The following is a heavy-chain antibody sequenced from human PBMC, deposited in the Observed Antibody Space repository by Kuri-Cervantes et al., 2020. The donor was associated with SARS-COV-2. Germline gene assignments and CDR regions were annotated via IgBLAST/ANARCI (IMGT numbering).Heavy chain of an antibody. CDR3: ARDQGKQQRGWA. CDR2: ISSSSSTI. CDR1: GFTFSSYS. J-gene: IGHJ5*02. V-gene: IGHV3-48*01. D-gene: IGHD6-13*01. Sequence: GGSLRLSCAASGFTFSSYSMNWVRQAPGKGLEWVSYISSSSSTIYYADSVKGRFTISRDNAKNSLYLQMSSLRAEDTAVYYCARDQGKQQRGWAWGQGTLVTVSS.